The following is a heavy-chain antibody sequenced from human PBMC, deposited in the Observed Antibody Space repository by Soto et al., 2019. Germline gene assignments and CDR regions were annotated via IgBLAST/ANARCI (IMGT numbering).Heavy chain of an antibody. Sequence: SETLSLTCAVSGYSISSGYYWGWIRQPPGKGLEWIGTIYHSGSTYYNPSLKSRVTILVDTSKNQFSLKLSSVTAADTAVYYCAKDREVHSDGVRGFFDYWGQGTLVTVSS. CDR1: GYSISSGYY. J-gene: IGHJ4*02. V-gene: IGHV4-38-2*01. CDR2: IYHSGST. D-gene: IGHD2-8*01. CDR3: AKDREVHSDGVRGFFDY.